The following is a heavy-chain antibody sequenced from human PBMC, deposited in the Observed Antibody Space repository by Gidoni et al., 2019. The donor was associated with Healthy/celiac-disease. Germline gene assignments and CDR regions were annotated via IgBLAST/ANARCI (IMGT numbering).Heavy chain of an antibody. J-gene: IGHJ4*02. Sequence: EVQLLESGGGLVQPGGSLSLSCGASDFTFSSYGMSWVRQAPGKGLEWVSAISCIGGSTYYADSVKGRFTISRDNSKNTLYLQMNSLRAEDTAVYYCAKDLFRGYFDYWGQGTLVTVSS. V-gene: IGHV3-23*01. CDR1: DFTFSSYG. CDR2: ISCIGGST. CDR3: AKDLFRGYFDY. D-gene: IGHD2-21*01.